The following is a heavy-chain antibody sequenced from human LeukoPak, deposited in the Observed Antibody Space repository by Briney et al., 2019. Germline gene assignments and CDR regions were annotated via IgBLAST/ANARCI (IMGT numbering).Heavy chain of an antibody. CDR1: RFTFRSFG. D-gene: IGHD2-21*02. J-gene: IGHJ4*02. Sequence: PGGSLRLSCAASRFTFRSFGMHWVRQAPGKGLEWVAFITFDGSKTFYADSVKGRFTVSRDNSKSTMYLQMNSLRDEDTAVYYCAKDSVPFIVLMTSSAFDYWGQGTLVTVSS. V-gene: IGHV3-30*02. CDR2: ITFDGSKT. CDR3: AKDSVPFIVLMTSSAFDY.